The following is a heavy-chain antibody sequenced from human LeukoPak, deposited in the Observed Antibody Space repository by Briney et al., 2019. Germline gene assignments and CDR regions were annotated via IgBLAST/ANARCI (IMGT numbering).Heavy chain of an antibody. CDR2: INPSGGST. Sequence: ASVTVSCKASGYTFTSYYMHWVRQAPGQGLEWMGIINPSGGSTSYAQKFQGRVTMTRDTSTSTVYMELSSLRSEDTAVYYCARDSQNYYDSSGYPDYWGQGTLVTVSS. J-gene: IGHJ4*02. CDR3: ARDSQNYYDSSGYPDY. V-gene: IGHV1-46*01. CDR1: GYTFTSYY. D-gene: IGHD3-22*01.